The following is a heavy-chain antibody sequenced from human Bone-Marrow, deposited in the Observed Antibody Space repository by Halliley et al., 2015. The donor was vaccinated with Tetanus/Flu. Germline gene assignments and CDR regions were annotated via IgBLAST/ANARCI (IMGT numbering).Heavy chain of an antibody. D-gene: IGHD6-19*01. CDR2: VWYDGTNK. CDR3: AREGLAVPGTVCFDP. CDR1: GFIFSTYG. V-gene: IGHV3-33*01. J-gene: IGHJ5*02. Sequence: SLRLSCAASGFIFSTYGMHWVRQAPGKGLEWVAVVWYDGTNKYYSDSVKGRFTVSRDNSKNTLYLQVNSLRSEDTAVYYCAREGLAVPGTVCFDPWGQGTLVTVSS.